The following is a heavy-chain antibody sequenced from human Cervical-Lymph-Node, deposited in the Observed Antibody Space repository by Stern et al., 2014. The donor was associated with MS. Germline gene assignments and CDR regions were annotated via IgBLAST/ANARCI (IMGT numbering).Heavy chain of an antibody. Sequence: QVTLRESGPALVKPTQTLTLTCTFSGLSLSASGVCVNWIRQPPGKALEWLARIDWDDEKYYNTSLKSRLTITKDTSENQVVLTMINMDPVDTATYYCAHLYFVHYYFDYWGQGTLVTVSS. J-gene: IGHJ4*02. D-gene: IGHD3-9*01. CDR2: IDWDDEK. CDR1: GLSLSASGVC. CDR3: AHLYFVHYYFDY. V-gene: IGHV2-70*15.